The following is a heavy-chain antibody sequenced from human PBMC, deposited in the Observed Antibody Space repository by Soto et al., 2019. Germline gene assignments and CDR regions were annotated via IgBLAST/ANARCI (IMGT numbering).Heavy chain of an antibody. V-gene: IGHV3-33*01. CDR3: ASSSVRGSGSYYNPPDYYGMDV. CDR2: IWYDGSNK. CDR1: GFTFSSYG. J-gene: IGHJ6*02. Sequence: GGSLRLSCAASGFTFSSYGMHWVRQAPGKGLEWVAVIWYDGSNKYYADSVKGRFTISRDNSKNTLYLQMNSLRAEDTAVYYCASSSVRGSGSYYNPPDYYGMDVWGQGTTVTVSS. D-gene: IGHD3-10*01.